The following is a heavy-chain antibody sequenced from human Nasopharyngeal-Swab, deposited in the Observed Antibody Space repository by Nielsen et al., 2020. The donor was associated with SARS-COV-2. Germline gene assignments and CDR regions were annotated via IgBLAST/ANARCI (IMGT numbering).Heavy chain of an antibody. D-gene: IGHD4-17*01. CDR3: ARDAPAHYGAFY. J-gene: IGHJ4*02. CDR1: GFTFSSFG. Sequence: GGSLRLSCAASGFTFSSFGMHWVRQAPGKGLEWVAFIAHDASNEYYGDSVKGRFSISRDSFKNTLYLQMDSLRGEDTAVYYCARDAPAHYGAFYWGRGTLVTVSS. V-gene: IGHV3-30*03. CDR2: IAHDASNE.